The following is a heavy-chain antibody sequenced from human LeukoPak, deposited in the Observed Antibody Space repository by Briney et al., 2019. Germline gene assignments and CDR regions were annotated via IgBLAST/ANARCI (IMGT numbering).Heavy chain of an antibody. CDR2: ISWNSVSI. V-gene: IGHV3-9*03. J-gene: IGHJ5*02. CDR3: AKDTSGYLSLDP. D-gene: IGHD3-22*01. CDR1: GFTFDDYA. Sequence: GGSLRLSCAASGFTFDDYAMHWVRQVPGKGLEWVSGISWNSVSIGYADSVKGRFTISRDNAKNSLYLQMNSLRAEDMALYYCAKDTSGYLSLDPWGQGTLVTASS.